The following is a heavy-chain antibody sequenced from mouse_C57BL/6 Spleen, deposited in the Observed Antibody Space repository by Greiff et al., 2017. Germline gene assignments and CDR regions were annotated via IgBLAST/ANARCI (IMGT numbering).Heavy chain of an antibody. CDR2: ISSGGDYI. J-gene: IGHJ4*01. Sequence: EVKVVESGEGLVKPGGSLKLSCAASGFTFSSYAMSWVRQTPEKRLEWVAYISSGGDYIYYADTVKGRFTISRDNARNTLYLQMSSLKSEDTAMYYCARDYYGSSPLYYYAMDYWGQGTSVTVSS. V-gene: IGHV5S21*01. CDR3: ARDYYGSSPLYYYAMDY. CDR1: GFTFSSYA. D-gene: IGHD1-1*01.